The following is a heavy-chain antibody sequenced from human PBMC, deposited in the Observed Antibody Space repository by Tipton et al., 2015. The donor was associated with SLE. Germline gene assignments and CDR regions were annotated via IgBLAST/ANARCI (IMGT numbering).Heavy chain of an antibody. CDR2: IYYSGNT. CDR1: GGSISSHY. D-gene: IGHD4-17*01. CDR3: ARGYGDTGY. J-gene: IGHJ4*02. V-gene: IGHV4-59*11. Sequence: TLSLTCTVSGGSISSHYWGWIRQPPGKGLEWIGYIYYSGNTNYSPSLKSRVTISVDTSKNQFSLKLTSVTAADTAVYYCARGYGDTGYWGQGTLVTVSS.